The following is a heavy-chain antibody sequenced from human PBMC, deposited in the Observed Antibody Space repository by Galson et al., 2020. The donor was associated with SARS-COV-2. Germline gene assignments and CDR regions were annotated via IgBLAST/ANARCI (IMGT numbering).Heavy chain of an antibody. V-gene: IGHV4-30-4*01. Sequence: ETSETLSLTCTVSGGSINSGDYYWSWIRQPPGKGLEWIGYIYYSGSTYYNPSLKSRLTISVDTSKNQFSLKLSSVTAADTAVYYCARVGGTATVNTRYDYWGQGTLVTVS. CDR2: IYYSGST. J-gene: IGHJ4*02. CDR3: ARVGGTATVNTRYDY. CDR1: GGSINSGDYY. D-gene: IGHD5-18*01.